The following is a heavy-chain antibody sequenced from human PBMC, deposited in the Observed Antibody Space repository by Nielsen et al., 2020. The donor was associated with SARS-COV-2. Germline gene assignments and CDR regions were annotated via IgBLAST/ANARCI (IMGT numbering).Heavy chain of an antibody. CDR1: GYSFTSYW. D-gene: IGHD4-23*01. CDR3: ARWPYGGNSGARGYYYGMDV. J-gene: IGHJ6*02. Sequence: GGSLRLSCKGSGYSFTSYWIGWVRQMPGKGLEWMGIIYPGDSDTRYSPSFQGQVTIPADKSIGTAYLQWSSLKASDTAMYYCARWPYGGNSGARGYYYGMDVWGQGTTVTVSS. CDR2: IYPGDSDT. V-gene: IGHV5-51*01.